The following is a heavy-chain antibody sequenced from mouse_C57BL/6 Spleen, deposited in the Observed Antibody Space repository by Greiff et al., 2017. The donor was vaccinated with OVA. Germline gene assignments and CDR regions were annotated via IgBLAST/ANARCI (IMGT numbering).Heavy chain of an antibody. CDR3: AKMDYGSTWGCFDY. D-gene: IGHD1-1*01. J-gene: IGHJ2*01. CDR2: ISYDGSN. V-gene: IGHV3-6*01. Sequence: EVKLMESGPGLVKPSQSLSLTCSVTGYSITSGYYWNWIRQFPGNKLEWMGYISYDGSNNYNPSLKNRISITRDTSKNQFFLKLNSVTTEDTATFYCAKMDYGSTWGCFDYWGQGTTLTVSS. CDR1: GYSITSGYY.